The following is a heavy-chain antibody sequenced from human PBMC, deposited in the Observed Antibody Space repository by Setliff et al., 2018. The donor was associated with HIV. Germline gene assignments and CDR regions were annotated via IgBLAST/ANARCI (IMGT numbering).Heavy chain of an antibody. J-gene: IGHJ6*03. Sequence: SETLSLTCTVSGYSITNNNYWGWIRQPPGKGLEWIGYIYYSGSTNYNPSLKSRVTISVDTSENQFSLKLTSVTAADTAMYFCARDATSEGYMDVWGKGTTVTVSS. CDR2: IYYSGST. CDR3: ARDATSEGYMDV. V-gene: IGHV4-28*03. CDR1: GYSITNNNY.